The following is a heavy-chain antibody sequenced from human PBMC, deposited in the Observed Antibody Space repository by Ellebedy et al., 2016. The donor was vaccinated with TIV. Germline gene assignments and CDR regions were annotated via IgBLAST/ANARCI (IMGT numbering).Heavy chain of an antibody. J-gene: IGHJ4*02. CDR1: GGTFSSYA. V-gene: IGHV1-69*13. CDR2: IIPIFGTA. Sequence: AASVKVSCKASGGTFSSYAISWVRQAPGQGLEWMGGIIPIFGTANYAQKFQGRVTITADESTSTAYMELSSLRSEDTAVYYCARSASPRVVTPAPFDYWGQGTLVTVSS. D-gene: IGHD4-23*01. CDR3: ARSASPRVVTPAPFDY.